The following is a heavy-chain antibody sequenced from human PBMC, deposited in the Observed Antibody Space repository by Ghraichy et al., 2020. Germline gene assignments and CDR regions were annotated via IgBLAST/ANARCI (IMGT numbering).Heavy chain of an antibody. CDR1: GGSISSGGYY. Sequence: SETLSLTCTVSGGSISSGGYYWSWIRQHPGKGLEWIGYIYYSGSTYYNPSLKSRVTISVDTSKNQFSLKLSSVTAADTAVYYCARAPPGRRFLEWLLDYWGQGTLVTVSS. CDR2: IYYSGST. J-gene: IGHJ4*02. D-gene: IGHD3-3*01. V-gene: IGHV4-31*03. CDR3: ARAPPGRRFLEWLLDY.